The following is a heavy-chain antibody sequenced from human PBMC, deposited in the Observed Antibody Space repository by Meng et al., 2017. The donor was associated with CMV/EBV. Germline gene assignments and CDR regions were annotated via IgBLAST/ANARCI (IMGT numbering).Heavy chain of an antibody. J-gene: IGHJ6*02. CDR1: GFTFSSYA. CDR3: ARDNIVVVPAATDYYYGMDV. Sequence: GESLKISCAASGFTFSSYAMSWVRQAPGKGLEWVSVIYSGGSSTYYADSVKGRFTISRDNSKNTLYLQMNSLRAEDTAVYYCARDNIVVVPAATDYYYGMDVWGQGTTVTVSS. D-gene: IGHD2-2*01. V-gene: IGHV3-23*03. CDR2: IYSGGSST.